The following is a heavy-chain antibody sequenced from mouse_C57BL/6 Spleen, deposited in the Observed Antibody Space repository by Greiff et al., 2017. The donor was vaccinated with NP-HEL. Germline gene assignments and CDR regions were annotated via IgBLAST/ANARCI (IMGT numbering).Heavy chain of an antibody. J-gene: IGHJ3*01. D-gene: IGHD2-3*01. CDR3: ARRNDGYYVSWFAY. V-gene: IGHV1-50*01. Sequence: QVQLQQPGAELVKPGASVKLSCKASGYTFTSYWMQWVKQRPGQGLEWIGEIDPSDRYTNYNQKFKGKATVTVDTSSSTAYMQLSSLTSEDSAVYYCARRNDGYYVSWFAYWGQGTLVTVSA. CDR2: IDPSDRYT. CDR1: GYTFTSYW.